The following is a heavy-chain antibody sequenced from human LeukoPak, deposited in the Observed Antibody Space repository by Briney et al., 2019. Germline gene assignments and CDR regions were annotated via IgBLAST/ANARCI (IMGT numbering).Heavy chain of an antibody. D-gene: IGHD5/OR15-5a*01. CDR1: GGSITSYF. CDR2: IYHSGTT. CDR3: AQKAPVSPTYSQQ. Sequence: SETLSLTCTVSGGSITSYFWSWIRQPPGRRLEWIGYIYHSGTTNYNPSLKSRVTISADTSKNQFSLRLTSVTAADTAVYYCAQKAPVSPTYSQQWGQGTLVTVSS. J-gene: IGHJ1*01. V-gene: IGHV4-59*01.